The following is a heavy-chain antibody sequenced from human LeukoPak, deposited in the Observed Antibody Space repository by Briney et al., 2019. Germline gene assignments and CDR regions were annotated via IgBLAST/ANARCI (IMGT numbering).Heavy chain of an antibody. J-gene: IGHJ4*02. Sequence: PGGSLRLSCAASGFTFSSYAMNWVRQAPGKGLEWVANIRQDGSDKYYVDSVKGRFTISRDNAKNSLYMQMNSLRAEDTAVYYCARVSTGSGNDYLDYWGQGTLVTVSS. CDR2: IRQDGSDK. V-gene: IGHV3-7*01. D-gene: IGHD2-15*01. CDR1: GFTFSSYA. CDR3: ARVSTGSGNDYLDY.